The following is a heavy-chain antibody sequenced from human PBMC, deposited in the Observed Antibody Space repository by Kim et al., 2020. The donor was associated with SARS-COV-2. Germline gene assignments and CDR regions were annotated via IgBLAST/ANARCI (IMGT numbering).Heavy chain of an antibody. CDR1: GFTFGDYT. V-gene: IGHV3-49*03. D-gene: IGHD2-2*01. CDR3: ARDAWNLGYCPRIGCYGPADY. Sequence: GGSLRLSCRTSGFTFGDYTMTLFRQAPGKGPEWIGFIRGRAYGGTPEYAASVKGRFTIPRDDSRSIAYLQMTSLEAEDTAVYYCARDAWNLGYCPRIGCYGPADYCGQRTLVTVSS. CDR2: IRGRAYGGTP. J-gene: IGHJ4*02.